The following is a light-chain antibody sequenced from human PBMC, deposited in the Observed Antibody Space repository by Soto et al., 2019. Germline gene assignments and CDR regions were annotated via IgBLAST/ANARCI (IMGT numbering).Light chain of an antibody. J-gene: IGKJ5*01. CDR3: RPYPTWLPIP. V-gene: IGKV3-15*01. Sequence: SVSPRKRATLSCRASQSVISYLAWYQQKPGHAPRLLMYGASTRATGVPARFSGSGSGSEFSLTINTLQSEDFAIHYCRPYPTWLPIPFAQGTLLEI. CDR2: GAS. CDR1: QSVISY.